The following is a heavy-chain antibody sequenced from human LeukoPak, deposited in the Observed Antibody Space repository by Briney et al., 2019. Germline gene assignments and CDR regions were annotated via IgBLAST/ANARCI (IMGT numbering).Heavy chain of an antibody. J-gene: IGHJ4*02. Sequence: GASLRLSCAASGFTFSSYAMSWVRQAPGKGLEWVSSISSSSSYIYYADSVKGRFTISRDNAKNSLYLQMNSLRAEDTAVYYCASFSYDFWSGYPTYYFDYWGQGTLVTVSS. CDR1: GFTFSSYA. V-gene: IGHV3-21*01. CDR2: ISSSSSYI. D-gene: IGHD3-3*01. CDR3: ASFSYDFWSGYPTYYFDY.